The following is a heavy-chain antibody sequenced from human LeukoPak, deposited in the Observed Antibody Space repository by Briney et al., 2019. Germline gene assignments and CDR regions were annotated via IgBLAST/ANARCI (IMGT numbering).Heavy chain of an antibody. J-gene: IGHJ5*02. CDR3: ARDSGQWLFSGWFDP. V-gene: IGHV4-59*01. CDR2: ISYSGST. Sequence: SETLSLTCTVSGGSISNYYWSWIRQPPGKGLEWIGYISYSGSTNYNPSLRSRVTISVDTSRNQFSLKLSSVTAADTAVYYCARDSGQWLFSGWFDPWGQGTLVTVSS. CDR1: GGSISNYY. D-gene: IGHD6-19*01.